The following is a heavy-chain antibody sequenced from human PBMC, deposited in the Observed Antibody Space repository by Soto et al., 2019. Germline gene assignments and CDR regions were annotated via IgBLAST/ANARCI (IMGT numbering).Heavy chain of an antibody. Sequence: GTSAKVSCKDSGGTFSSCAISWVRQATGQGLEWMGGIIPIFGTANYAQKFQGRVTITADESTSTAYMELSSLRSEDTAVYYCASGLITFGGVIARVRYYYGMDVWGQGTTVTVSS. D-gene: IGHD3-16*02. V-gene: IGHV1-69*13. J-gene: IGHJ6*02. CDR3: ASGLITFGGVIARVRYYYGMDV. CDR1: GGTFSSCA. CDR2: IIPIFGTA.